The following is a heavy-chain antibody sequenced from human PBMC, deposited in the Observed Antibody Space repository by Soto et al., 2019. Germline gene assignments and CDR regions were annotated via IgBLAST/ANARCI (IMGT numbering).Heavy chain of an antibody. D-gene: IGHD6-6*01. CDR3: ARVRYSGSSEEYNWFDP. V-gene: IGHV1-69*13. CDR2: IIPIFGTA. CDR1: GGTFSSYA. Sequence: SVKVSCKASGGTFSSYAISWVRQAPGQGLEWMGGIIPIFGTANYAQKFQGRVTITADESTSTAYMELSSLRSEDTAVYYCARVRYSGSSEEYNWFDPWGQGTLVTVSS. J-gene: IGHJ5*02.